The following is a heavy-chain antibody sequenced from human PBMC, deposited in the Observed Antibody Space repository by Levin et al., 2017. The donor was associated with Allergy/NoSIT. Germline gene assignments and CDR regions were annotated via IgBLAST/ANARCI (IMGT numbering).Heavy chain of an antibody. Sequence: EASVKVSCKASGGTFSSYAISWVRQAPGQGLEWMGGIIPIFGTANYAQKFQGRVTITADESTSTAYMELSSLRSEDTAVYYCARGIIGSSRATFYFDYWGQGTLVTVSS. J-gene: IGHJ4*02. CDR1: GGTFSSYA. D-gene: IGHD6-13*01. CDR3: ARGIIGSSRATFYFDY. CDR2: IIPIFGTA. V-gene: IGHV1-69*13.